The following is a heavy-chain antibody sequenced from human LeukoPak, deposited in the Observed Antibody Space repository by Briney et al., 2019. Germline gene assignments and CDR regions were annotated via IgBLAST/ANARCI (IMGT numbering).Heavy chain of an antibody. V-gene: IGHV3-21*04. D-gene: IGHD5-12*01. Sequence: PGGSLRLSCAASGFSLSSYSMNWVRQAPGKGLEWVSSISSSSSYIYYADSVKGRFTLSRDSAKKSLHLQMNSLRAEDTAVYYCARGGYDPRTQADYWGQGTLVTVSS. CDR3: ARGGYDPRTQADY. J-gene: IGHJ4*02. CDR2: ISSSSSYI. CDR1: GFSLSSYS.